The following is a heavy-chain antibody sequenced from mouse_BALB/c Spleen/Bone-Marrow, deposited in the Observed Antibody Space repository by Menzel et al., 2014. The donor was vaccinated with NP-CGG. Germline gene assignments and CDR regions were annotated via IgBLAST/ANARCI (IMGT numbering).Heavy chain of an antibody. D-gene: IGHD2-1*01. Sequence: EVQLQQSGGGLMQPGGSLKLSCAASGFDFSRYWMSWVRQAPGKGLEWIGEINPDSSTINYTPSLKDKFIISRDNAKNTLYLQMSKVRSEDTALYYCARLGNYGYFDVWGAGTTVTVSS. CDR3: ARLGNYGYFDV. J-gene: IGHJ1*01. CDR2: INPDSSTI. CDR1: GFDFSRYW. V-gene: IGHV4-1*02.